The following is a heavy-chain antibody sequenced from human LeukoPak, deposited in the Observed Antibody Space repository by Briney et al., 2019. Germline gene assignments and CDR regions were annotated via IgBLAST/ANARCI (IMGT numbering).Heavy chain of an antibody. V-gene: IGHV4-59*12. J-gene: IGHJ4*02. D-gene: IGHD1-26*01. Sequence: SETLSLTCTVSGGSISSYYWSWIRQPPGKGLEWIGYIYYSGSTNYNPSLKSRVTISADTSKNQFSLRLNSVTAADTAVYYCARDRPDQYVSGTPAAYFGYWGQGTLVTVSS. CDR2: IYYSGST. CDR1: GGSISSYY. CDR3: ARDRPDQYVSGTPAAYFGY.